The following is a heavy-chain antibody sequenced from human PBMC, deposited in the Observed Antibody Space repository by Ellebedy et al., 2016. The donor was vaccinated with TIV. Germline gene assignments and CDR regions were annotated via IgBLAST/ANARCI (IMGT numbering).Heavy chain of an antibody. CDR1: GFSFSNYW. Sequence: PGGSLRLSCAGSGFSFSNYWMTWVRQAPGKGLEWVANIGQDGSENYYVDSVKGRFTISRDNARNSLYLQMNSLRAEDTAVYYCGTPIESSDSAWGQGTLVTVSS. V-gene: IGHV3-7*01. J-gene: IGHJ5*02. CDR2: IGQDGSEN. CDR3: GTPIESSDSA. D-gene: IGHD6-25*01.